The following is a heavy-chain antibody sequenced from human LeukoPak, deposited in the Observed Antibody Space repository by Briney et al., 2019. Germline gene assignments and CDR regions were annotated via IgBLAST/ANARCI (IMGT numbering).Heavy chain of an antibody. V-gene: IGHV1-2*02. D-gene: IGHD3-22*01. Sequence: GASVKVSCKASGYTFTGYYMHWVRQAPGQGLEWMGWINPNSGGTNYAQKFQGRVTMTRDTSISTAYMELSRLRSEDTAVYYCASELDYYDSSGYDYWGQGTLVTVSS. CDR1: GYTFTGYY. J-gene: IGHJ4*02. CDR3: ASELDYYDSSGYDY. CDR2: INPNSGGT.